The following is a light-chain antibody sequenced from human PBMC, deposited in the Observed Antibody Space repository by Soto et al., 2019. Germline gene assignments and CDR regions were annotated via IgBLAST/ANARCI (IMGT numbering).Light chain of an antibody. CDR1: QSVLYSSNNKNY. Sequence: PATLAVSLGERATSNCKSSQSVLYSSNNKNYLAWYQQKPGQPPKLLISWASTRESGVPDRFSGSGSGTDFTLTISSLQAEEVAVYYCQQYYTTLWTFGQGTKVEIK. J-gene: IGKJ1*01. CDR2: WAS. CDR3: QQYYTTLWT. V-gene: IGKV4-1*01.